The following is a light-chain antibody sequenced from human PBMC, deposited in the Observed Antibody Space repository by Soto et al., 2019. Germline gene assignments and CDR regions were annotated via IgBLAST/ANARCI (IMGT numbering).Light chain of an antibody. V-gene: IGKV1-5*01. J-gene: IGKJ1*01. CDR1: RSISDW. Sequence: MKPSPSSLSPAVGDRVPITCRASRSISDWLAWYLQKPGKAPELLIFDASNLKSGVSSRFSGSGSGTEFTLTISRLQPDDVATYYCLQYSSHSWTFGQGTKVDI. CDR2: DAS. CDR3: LQYSSHSWT.